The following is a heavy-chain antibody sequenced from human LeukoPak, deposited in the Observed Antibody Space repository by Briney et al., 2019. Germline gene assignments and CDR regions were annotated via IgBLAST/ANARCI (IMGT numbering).Heavy chain of an antibody. D-gene: IGHD3-22*01. J-gene: IGHJ3*02. Sequence: WEALSLTWTVSGGSISSFYWSWIRQPPGKGLEWIGYIYYSGSTNYNPSLKSRVTISVDTSKNQFSLKLSSVTAADTAVYYCARHPSPDYYDSSGYAFDIWGQGTMVTVSS. V-gene: IGHV4-59*08. CDR2: IYYSGST. CDR1: GGSISSFY. CDR3: ARHPSPDYYDSSGYAFDI.